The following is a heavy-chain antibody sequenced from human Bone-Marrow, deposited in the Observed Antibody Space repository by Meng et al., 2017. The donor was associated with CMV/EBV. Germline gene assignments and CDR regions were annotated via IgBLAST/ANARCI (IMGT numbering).Heavy chain of an antibody. CDR2: IYSGGSST. CDR1: GFTFSSYA. CDR3: AKDRFMDV. V-gene: IGHV3-23*03. J-gene: IGHJ6*02. D-gene: IGHD3-3*01. Sequence: GESLKISCTASGFTFSSYALNWVRQAPGKGLEWVSIIYSGGSSTYYADSVKGRFTISRDNSKTTLYLQMNSLRAEDTAVYYCAKDRFMDVWGQGTTVTVSS.